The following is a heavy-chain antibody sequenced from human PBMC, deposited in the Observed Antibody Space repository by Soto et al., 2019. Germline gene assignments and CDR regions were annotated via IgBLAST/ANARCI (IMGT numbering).Heavy chain of an antibody. J-gene: IGHJ4*02. CDR2: ISAYNGNT. V-gene: IGHV1-18*01. CDR1: GYTFTSYG. Sequence: QVQLVQSGAEVKKPGASVKVSCKASGYTFTSYGISWVRQAPGQGLEWMGWISAYNGNTNYAQKLQGRVTMTTDTSTSTAYMELRSLRSDDTAVYYCARVVAPGVLMVYAMGYFDYWGQGTLVTVSS. D-gene: IGHD2-8*01. CDR3: ARVVAPGVLMVYAMGYFDY.